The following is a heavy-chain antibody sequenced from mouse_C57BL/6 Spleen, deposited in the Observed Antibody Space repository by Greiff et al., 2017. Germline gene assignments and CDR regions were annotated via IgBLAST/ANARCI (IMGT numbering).Heavy chain of an antibody. CDR3: ARGDYYGGENAMDY. J-gene: IGHJ4*01. Sequence: QVQLKESGPELVKPGASVKISCKASGYAFSSSWMNWVKQRPGKGLEWIGRIYPGDGDTNYNGKFKGKATLTADKSSSTAYMQLSSLTSEDSAVYFCARGDYYGGENAMDYWGQGTSVTVSS. D-gene: IGHD1-1*01. V-gene: IGHV1-82*01. CDR2: IYPGDGDT. CDR1: GYAFSSSW.